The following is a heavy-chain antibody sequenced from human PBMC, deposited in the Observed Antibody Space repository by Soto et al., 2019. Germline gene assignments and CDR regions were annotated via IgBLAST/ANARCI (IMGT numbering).Heavy chain of an antibody. V-gene: IGHV3-21*01. D-gene: IGHD5-18*01. CDR1: GFTFSSYS. CDR2: ISSSSSYI. CDR3: ARINTAMVSSDY. Sequence: EVQLVESGGGLVKPGGSLRLSCAASGFTFSSYSMNWVRQAPGKGLEWVSSISSSSSYIYYADSVKGRFTISRDNAKNSLYLQMNSLRAEDTAVYYCARINTAMVSSDYCGQGTLVTVSS. J-gene: IGHJ4*02.